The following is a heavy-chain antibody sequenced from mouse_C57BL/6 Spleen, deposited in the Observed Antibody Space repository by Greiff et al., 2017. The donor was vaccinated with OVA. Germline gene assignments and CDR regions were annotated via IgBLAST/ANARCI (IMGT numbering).Heavy chain of an antibody. J-gene: IGHJ4*01. Sequence: VQLQQSGPELAKPGASVKMSCKASGYTFTDYNMHWVKQSHGKSLEWIGYINPNNGGTSYNQKFKGKATLTVNKSSSTSYMELRSLTSEDSAVYYCARGEEYYYAMDYWGQGTSVTVSS. CDR2: INPNNGGT. V-gene: IGHV1-22*01. CDR1: GYTFTDYN. CDR3: ARGEEYYYAMDY.